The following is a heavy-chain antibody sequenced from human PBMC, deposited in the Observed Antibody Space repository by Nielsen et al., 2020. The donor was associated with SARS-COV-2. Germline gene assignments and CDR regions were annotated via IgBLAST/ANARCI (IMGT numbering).Heavy chain of an antibody. V-gene: IGHV3-23*03. CDR3: AKGDAFDI. Sequence: GESLKISCAASGPTYNNYPMSWVRRPPGKGLEWVSVIYSGINRTYYADFVKGRFTISRDNSKNTLYLQMDSLRAEDTALYYCAKGDAFDIWGQGTMVTVSS. J-gene: IGHJ3*02. CDR2: IYSGINRT. CDR1: GPTYNNYP.